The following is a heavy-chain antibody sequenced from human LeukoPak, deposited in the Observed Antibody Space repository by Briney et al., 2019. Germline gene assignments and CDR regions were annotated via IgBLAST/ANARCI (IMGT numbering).Heavy chain of an antibody. CDR1: GGSISSSKW. V-gene: IGHV4-4*02. D-gene: IGHD1-26*01. Sequence: PSETLSLTCAVSGGSISSSKWWSWVRQSPGKGLEWIGEIYHSGTTNYNPSLKSRVTISVDKSKNQISLKLTSVTAADTALYYCARGSGGSYPFDYWGQGTLVTVSS. CDR2: IYHSGTT. J-gene: IGHJ4*02. CDR3: ARGSGGSYPFDY.